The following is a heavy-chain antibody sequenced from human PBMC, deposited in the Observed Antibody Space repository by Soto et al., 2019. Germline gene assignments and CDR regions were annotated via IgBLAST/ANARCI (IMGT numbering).Heavy chain of an antibody. J-gene: IGHJ4*02. V-gene: IGHV4-34*01. Sequence: QVQLQQWGAGLLKPSETLSLTCAVYGGSFSGYYWSWIRQPPGKGLEWIGEINHSGSTNYNPSLKSRVTISVDTSKNQVSLKLSSVTAADTAVYYCARGLIAAAGTFDYWGQGTLVTVSS. D-gene: IGHD6-13*01. CDR3: ARGLIAAAGTFDY. CDR2: INHSGST. CDR1: GGSFSGYY.